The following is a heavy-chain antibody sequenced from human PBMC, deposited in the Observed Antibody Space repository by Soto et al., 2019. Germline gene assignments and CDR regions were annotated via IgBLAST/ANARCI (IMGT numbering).Heavy chain of an antibody. CDR1: GGSISSYY. CDR3: ARAGGSYFLYYYYGMDV. D-gene: IGHD1-26*01. V-gene: IGHV4-59*01. J-gene: IGHJ6*02. Sequence: KPSETLSLTCTVSGGSISSYYWSWIRQPPGKGLEWIGYIYYSGSTNYNPSLKSRVTISVDTSKNQFSLKLSSVTAADTAVYYCARAGGSYFLYYYYGMDVWGQGTTVTVSS. CDR2: IYYSGST.